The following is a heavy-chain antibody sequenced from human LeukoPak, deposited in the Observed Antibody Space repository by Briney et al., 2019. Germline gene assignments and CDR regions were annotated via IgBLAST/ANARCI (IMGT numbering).Heavy chain of an antibody. Sequence: GGPLRLSCSPSGFTFSSYAMTWVGQPPGKGLDWVASMSGRGYSTYYADSVKGRFTISRDNYKKKLYLQMNSLRGEDTAVYYCAKGVGIEGAGHFDPWGQGTVVTVSS. CDR3: AKGVGIEGAGHFDP. CDR1: GFTFSSYA. D-gene: IGHD6-13*01. CDR2: MSGRGYST. V-gene: IGHV3-23*01. J-gene: IGHJ5*02.